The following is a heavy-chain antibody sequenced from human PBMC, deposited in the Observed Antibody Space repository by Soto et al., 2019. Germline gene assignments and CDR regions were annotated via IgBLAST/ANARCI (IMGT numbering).Heavy chain of an antibody. CDR2: ISSSSSYT. V-gene: IGHV3-11*05. CDR1: GFTFSDYY. J-gene: IGHJ4*02. Sequence: QVQLVESGGGLVKPGGSLRLSCAASGFTFSDYYMSWIRQAPGKGLEWVSYISSSSSYTNYADSVKGRFTISRDNAKNSLYLQMNSLRAEDMAVYYCARVQQWLYYFDYWGQGTLVTVSS. CDR3: ARVQQWLYYFDY. D-gene: IGHD6-19*01.